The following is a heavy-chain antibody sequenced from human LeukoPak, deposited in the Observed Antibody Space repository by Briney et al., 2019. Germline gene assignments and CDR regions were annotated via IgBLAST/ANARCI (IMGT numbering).Heavy chain of an antibody. Sequence: SETLSLTCAVSGYSIRIGYYCGCIRQPPGKGLEWIGSIYHSGSTYYNPSLKSRVTISVDTSKNQFSLKLSPVTSADTAVYYGARVSDSCGYHPGDWGQGTLVTVSS. CDR3: ARVSDSCGYHPGD. CDR2: IYHSGST. V-gene: IGHV4-38-2*01. CDR1: GYSIRIGYY. J-gene: IGHJ4*02. D-gene: IGHD3-22*01.